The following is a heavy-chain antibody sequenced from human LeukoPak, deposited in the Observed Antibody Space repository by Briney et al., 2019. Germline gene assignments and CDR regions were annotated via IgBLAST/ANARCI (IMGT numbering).Heavy chain of an antibody. CDR2: ISGSGGST. V-gene: IGHV3-23*01. D-gene: IGHD2-15*01. CDR3: ANFVGYCSGGSCYPN. Sequence: GGSLRLSRAASGFTFSSYAMSWVRQAPGKGLEWVSAISGSGGSTYYADSVKGRFTISRDNSKNTLYLQMNSLRAEDTAVYYCANFVGYCSGGSCYPNWGQGTLVTVSS. CDR1: GFTFSSYA. J-gene: IGHJ4*02.